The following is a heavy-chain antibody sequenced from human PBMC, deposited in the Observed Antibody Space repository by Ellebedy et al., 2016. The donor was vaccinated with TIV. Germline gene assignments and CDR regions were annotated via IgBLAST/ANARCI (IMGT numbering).Heavy chain of an antibody. D-gene: IGHD3-22*01. J-gene: IGHJ4*02. CDR2: ITGTT. V-gene: IGHV3-23*01. Sequence: GESLKISCAASGFTFSSYVMSWVRQAPGQGLEWVSSITGTTYHANSVKGRFTISRDNSKNTLYLQMNNLRAEDTAVYYCAKSGHYYDSSGYYYFDYWGQGTLVTVSS. CDR3: AKSGHYYDSSGYYYFDY. CDR1: GFTFSSYV.